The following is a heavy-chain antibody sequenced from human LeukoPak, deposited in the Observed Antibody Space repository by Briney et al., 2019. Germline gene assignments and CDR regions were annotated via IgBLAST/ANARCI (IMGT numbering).Heavy chain of an antibody. CDR1: GFTFSGSA. J-gene: IGHJ4*02. V-gene: IGHV3-73*01. CDR2: IRTKANTYAT. D-gene: IGHD2-2*01. CDR3: ARLCTTTSCSTDY. Sequence: GGSLPLSCAASGFTFSGSAMHWVGQACGKGLEWVGRIRTKANTYATIYAASGKGSFTISRDDSKNTAYLQMNSLKTEDTAVYFCARLCTTTSCSTDYWGQGTLVTVSS.